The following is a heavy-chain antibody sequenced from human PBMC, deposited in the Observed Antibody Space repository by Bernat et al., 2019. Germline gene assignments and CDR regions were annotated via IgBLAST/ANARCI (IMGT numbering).Heavy chain of an antibody. Sequence: EVQLLESGGGLVQPGGSLRLSCAASGFTFSSYAMSWVRQAPGKGLEWVSAISGSGGGPYYADAVKGRFTISRDNSKNTLYLQMNSLRAEDTAVYYCAKYSYGGDLDYWGQGTLVTVSS. V-gene: IGHV3-23*01. CDR3: AKYSYGGDLDY. CDR1: GFTFSSYA. CDR2: ISGSGGGP. D-gene: IGHD5-18*01. J-gene: IGHJ4*02.